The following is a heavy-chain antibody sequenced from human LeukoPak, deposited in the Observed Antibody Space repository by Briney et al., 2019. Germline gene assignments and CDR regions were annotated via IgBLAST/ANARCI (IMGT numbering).Heavy chain of an antibody. J-gene: IGHJ3*02. Sequence: SETLSLTCTVSGGSISSYYWSWIRQPPGKGLEWIGYIYYSGSTNYNPSLKSRVTISVDTSKNQFSLKLSSVTAADTAVYYCARFGRARGDAFDIWGQGTMVTVSS. CDR3: ARFGRARGDAFDI. D-gene: IGHD3-10*01. CDR1: GGSISSYY. CDR2: IYYSGST. V-gene: IGHV4-59*01.